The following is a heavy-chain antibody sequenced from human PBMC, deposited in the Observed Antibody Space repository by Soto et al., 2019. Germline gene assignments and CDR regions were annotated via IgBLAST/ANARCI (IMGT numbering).Heavy chain of an antibody. CDR2: IYYSGST. CDR3: ARESHLSSTSCYFNHYYYYDYMDV. V-gene: IGHV4-59*01. J-gene: IGHJ6*03. Sequence: QVQLQESGPGLVKPSETLSLTCTVSGGSISSYYWSWIRQPPGKGLEWIGYIYYSGSTNYNPSLKRRVTRSVDTSKNQFSLKLSSVTAADTAVYYSARESHLSSTSCYFNHYYYYDYMDVWRKGTTVTVSS. D-gene: IGHD2-2*01. CDR1: GGSISSYY.